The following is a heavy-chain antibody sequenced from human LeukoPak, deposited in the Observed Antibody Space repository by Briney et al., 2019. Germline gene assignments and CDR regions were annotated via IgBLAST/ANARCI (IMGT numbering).Heavy chain of an antibody. CDR2: INAGNGNT. V-gene: IGHV1-3*01. CDR1: GYTFTSYA. D-gene: IGHD5-24*01. CDR3: ARGQEMATPFDY. Sequence: GASVKVSCKASGYTFTSYAMHWVRQAPGQRLEWMGWINAGNGNTKYSQKFQGRVTITRDTSASTAYMELSSLRSEDTAVYYCARGQEMATPFDYWGQGTLVTVSS. J-gene: IGHJ4*01.